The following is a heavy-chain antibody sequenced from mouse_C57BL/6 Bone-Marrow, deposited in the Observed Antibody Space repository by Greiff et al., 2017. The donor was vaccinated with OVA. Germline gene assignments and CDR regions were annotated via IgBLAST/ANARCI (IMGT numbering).Heavy chain of an antibody. CDR2: ISDGGSYT. Sequence: EVQGVESGGGLVKPGGSLKLSCAASGFTFSSYAMSWVRQTPEKRLEWVATISDGGSYTYYPDNVKGRFTISRDNAKNNLYLQMSHLKSEDTAMYYCARTIVTYYFDYWGQGTTLTVSS. CDR1: GFTFSSYA. J-gene: IGHJ2*01. CDR3: ARTIVTYYFDY. D-gene: IGHD2-12*01. V-gene: IGHV5-4*01.